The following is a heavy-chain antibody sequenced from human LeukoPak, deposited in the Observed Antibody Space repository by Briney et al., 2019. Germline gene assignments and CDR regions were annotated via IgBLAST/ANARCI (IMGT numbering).Heavy chain of an antibody. CDR1: GFIFSSYA. D-gene: IGHD2-15*01. CDR3: GRLGYCSGGNCYSPI. V-gene: IGHV3-30*04. Sequence: GGSLRLSCAASGFIFSSYAMHWVRQAPGKGLEWMAVISYDGSNKYYADSVKGRFTISRDNSKNTLYLQVNSLRAEDTAVYYCGRLGYCSGGNCYSPIWGQGTLVTVSS. CDR2: ISYDGSNK. J-gene: IGHJ4*02.